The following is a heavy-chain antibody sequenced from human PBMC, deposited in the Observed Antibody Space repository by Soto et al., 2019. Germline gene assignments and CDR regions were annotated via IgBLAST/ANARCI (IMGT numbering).Heavy chain of an antibody. CDR3: ARENLIAYYFDY. J-gene: IGHJ4*02. Sequence: SETLSLTCAVYGYSISSGYYWGWIRQPPGKGLEWIGSIYHSGSTYYNPSLKSRVTISVDTSKNQFSLKLSSVTAADTAVYYCARENLIAYYFDYWGQGTLVTVSS. V-gene: IGHV4-38-2*02. CDR1: GYSISSGYY. CDR2: IYHSGST. D-gene: IGHD2-21*01.